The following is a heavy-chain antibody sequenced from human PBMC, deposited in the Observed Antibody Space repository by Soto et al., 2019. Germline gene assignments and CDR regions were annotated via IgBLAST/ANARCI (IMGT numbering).Heavy chain of an antibody. CDR1: GFTFSSYW. CDR2: IKQDGSEK. V-gene: IGHV3-7*01. D-gene: IGHD3-10*01. J-gene: IGHJ3*02. CDR3: ASSFMVRILGVHDAFDI. Sequence: GGSLRLSCAASGFTFSSYWMSWVRQAPGKRLEWVANIKQDGSEKYYVDSVKGRFTISRDNAKNSLYLQMNSLRAEDTAVYYCASSFMVRILGVHDAFDIWGQGTMVTVSS.